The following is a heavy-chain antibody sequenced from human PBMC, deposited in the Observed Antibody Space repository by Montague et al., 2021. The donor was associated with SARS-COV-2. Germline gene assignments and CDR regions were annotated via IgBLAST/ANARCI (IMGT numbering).Heavy chain of an antibody. D-gene: IGHD3-10*01. J-gene: IGHJ6*02. Sequence: SETLSLTCTVSGGSINSTTYYWAWIRQPPGKGLEWIGYIYYTGSTNYNPSLESRVTISLDTSKNQFSLKLSSVTAADTAVYYCARGHYYGRKDYYYGVDVWGQGTTVTVSS. V-gene: IGHV4-61*05. CDR2: IYYTGST. CDR1: GGSINSTTYY. CDR3: ARGHYYGRKDYYYGVDV.